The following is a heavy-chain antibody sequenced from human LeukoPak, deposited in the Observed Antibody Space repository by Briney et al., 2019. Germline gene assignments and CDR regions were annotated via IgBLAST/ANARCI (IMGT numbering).Heavy chain of an antibody. V-gene: IGHV1-8*03. CDR3: ASGNGGGLDY. J-gene: IGHJ4*02. D-gene: IGHD2-21*01. CDR1: GYTLTELS. CDR2: MNPNSGNT. Sequence: ASVKVSCKVSGYTLTELSMHWVRQAPGQGLEWMGWMNPNSGNTGYAQKFQGRVTITRSTSISTAYMELSSLRSEDTAVYYCASGNGGGLDYWGQGTLVTVSS.